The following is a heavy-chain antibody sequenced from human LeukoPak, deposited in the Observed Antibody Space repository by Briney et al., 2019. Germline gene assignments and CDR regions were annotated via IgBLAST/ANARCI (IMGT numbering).Heavy chain of an antibody. V-gene: IGHV4-39*07. D-gene: IGHD6-19*01. CDR2: IYYSGST. Sequence: SETLSLTCTVSGGSISSSSYYWGWIRQPPGKGLEWIGSIYYSGSTYYNPSLKSRVTISVDTSKNQFSLKLSSVTAADTAVYYCARDLRYSSGWKQLYYFDYWGQGTLVTVSS. CDR1: GGSISSSSYY. J-gene: IGHJ4*02. CDR3: ARDLRYSSGWKQLYYFDY.